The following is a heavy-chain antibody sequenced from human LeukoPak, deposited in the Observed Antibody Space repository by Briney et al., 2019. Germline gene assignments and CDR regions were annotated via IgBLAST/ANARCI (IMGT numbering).Heavy chain of an antibody. CDR3: ARDITDHYDSSSFDI. CDR2: ISSSSSYI. J-gene: IGHJ3*02. V-gene: IGHV3-21*01. CDR1: GFTFSSYS. D-gene: IGHD3-22*01. Sequence: GGSLRLSCAASGFTFSSYSMNWVRQAPGKGLEWVSSISSSSSYIYYADSVKGRFSISRDNAKNSLYLQMNSLRAEDTAVYYCARDITDHYDSSSFDIWGQGTMVTVSS.